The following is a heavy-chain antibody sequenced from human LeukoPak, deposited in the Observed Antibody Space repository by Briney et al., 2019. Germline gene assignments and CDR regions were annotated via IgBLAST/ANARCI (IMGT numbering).Heavy chain of an antibody. CDR3: AGGAGINYYYGMDV. Sequence: PGRSLGLSCAASGFTFSSYAMHWVRQAPGKGLEWVAVISYDGSNKYYADSVKGRFTISRDNSKNTLYLQMNSLRAEDTAVYYCAGGAGINYYYGMDVWGKGTTVTVSS. CDR1: GFTFSSYA. J-gene: IGHJ6*04. CDR2: ISYDGSNK. V-gene: IGHV3-30*04. D-gene: IGHD6-19*01.